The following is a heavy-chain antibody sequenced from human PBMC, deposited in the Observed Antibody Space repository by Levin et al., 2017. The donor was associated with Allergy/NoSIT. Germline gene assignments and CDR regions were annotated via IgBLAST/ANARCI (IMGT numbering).Heavy chain of an antibody. D-gene: IGHD2-15*01. V-gene: IGHV6-1*01. CDR1: GDSVSSNSAA. J-gene: IGHJ6*02. CDR3: ARASCSGGSCYSGNYYYYGMDV. CDR2: TYYRSKWYN. Sequence: SQTLSLTCAISGDSVSSNSAAWNWIRQSPSRGLEWLGRTYYRSKWYNDYAVSVKSRITINPDTSKNQFSLQLNSVTPEDTAVYYCARASCSGGSCYSGNYYYYGMDVWGQGTTVTVSS.